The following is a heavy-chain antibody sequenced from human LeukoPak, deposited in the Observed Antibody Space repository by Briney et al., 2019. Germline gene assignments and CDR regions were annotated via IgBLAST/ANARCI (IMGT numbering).Heavy chain of an antibody. CDR2: INPKTGAT. Sequence: ASVKVSCKASGYIFTDYYVHWIRQAPGHGLEWMGWINPKTGATGTAPLFKGRVSMSRDTSISTTYMDLSSLTSDDTAVYYCARGQLWGYTPKDYWGQGTLVTVSS. D-gene: IGHD2-21*01. CDR3: ARGQLWGYTPKDY. V-gene: IGHV1-2*02. J-gene: IGHJ4*02. CDR1: GYIFTDYY.